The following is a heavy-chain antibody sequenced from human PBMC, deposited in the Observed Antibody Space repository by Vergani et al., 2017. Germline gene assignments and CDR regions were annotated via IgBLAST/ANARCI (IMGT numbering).Heavy chain of an antibody. CDR2: MDYSRST. V-gene: IGHV4-39*01. J-gene: IGHJ4*02. CDR1: GDSVISTDYH. CDR3: ECKRGACHAAYCHSYDF. Sequence: QVQLQESGPGLVKPSETLSLTCTVSGDSVISTDYHWGWIRQPPGKGLEWIGRMDYSRSTSYNPSLESRISISFETPKNQFSLRLTSVTAADTAVYYCECKRGACHAAYCHSYDFWGPGTLVGVSS. D-gene: IGHD2-15*01.